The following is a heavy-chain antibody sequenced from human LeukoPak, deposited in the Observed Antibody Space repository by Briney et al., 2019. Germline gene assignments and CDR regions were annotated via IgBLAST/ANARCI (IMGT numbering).Heavy chain of an antibody. CDR3: ARGPSHPDS. CDR1: GGYISSYY. CDR2: IHYSGTS. J-gene: IGHJ4*02. V-gene: IGHV4-59*08. Sequence: SETLSLTCTVSGGYISSYYWTWIRQPPGKGLEWIGYIHYSGTSNYNPSLKSRVTMSVDTSKNQFSLNLSSVTAADTAMYYCARGPSHPDSWGQGTLVTVSS.